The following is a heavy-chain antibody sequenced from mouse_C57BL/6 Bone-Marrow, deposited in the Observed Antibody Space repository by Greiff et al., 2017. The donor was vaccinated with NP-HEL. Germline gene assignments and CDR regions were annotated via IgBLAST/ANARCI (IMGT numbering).Heavy chain of an antibody. J-gene: IGHJ2*01. CDR3: ARRIYYDLYFYDY. CDR2: ISDGGSYT. Sequence: EVQRVESGGGLVKPGGSLKLSCAASGFTFSSYAMSWVRQTPEKRLEWVATISDGGSYTYYPDNVKGRFTISRDNAKNNLYLQMSHLKSEDTAIYYCARRIYYDLYFYDYWGQGTTLTVSS. D-gene: IGHD2-4*01. CDR1: GFTFSSYA. V-gene: IGHV5-4*01.